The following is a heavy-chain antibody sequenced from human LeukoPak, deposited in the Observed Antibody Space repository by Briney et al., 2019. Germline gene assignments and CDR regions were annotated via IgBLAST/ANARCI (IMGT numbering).Heavy chain of an antibody. CDR1: GGSISSYY. D-gene: IGHD5-12*01. J-gene: IGHJ6*04. CDR2: IYYSGST. CDR3: ARLYSGYDLYYYYYYGMDV. V-gene: IGHV4-59*01. Sequence: PSETLSLTCTVSGGSISSYYWSWIRLPPGKGLEWIGYIYYSGSTNYNPSLKSRVTISVDTSKNQFSLKLSSVTAADTAVYYCARLYSGYDLYYYYYYGMDVWGEGTTVTVSS.